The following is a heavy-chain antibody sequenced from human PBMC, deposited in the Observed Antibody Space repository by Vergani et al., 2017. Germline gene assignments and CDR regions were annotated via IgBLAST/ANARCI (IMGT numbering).Heavy chain of an antibody. CDR3: ARERYYLGSESYPYFYYYGLGV. J-gene: IGHJ6*02. D-gene: IGHD3-10*01. CDR1: GFTFSSYS. V-gene: IGHV3-21*01. Sequence: EVQLVESGGGLVKRGGSLRLSCAASGFTFSSYSMNWVRQAPGKGLEWVSSISSSSSYIHYSDSLKGRFTISRDNAKSSLYLQMNSLRAEDTGVYYCARERYYLGSESYPYFYYYGLGVWGQGTAVTVSS. CDR2: ISSSSSYI.